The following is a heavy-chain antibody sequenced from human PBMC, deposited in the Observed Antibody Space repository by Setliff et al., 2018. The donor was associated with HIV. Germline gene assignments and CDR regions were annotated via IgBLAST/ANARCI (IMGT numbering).Heavy chain of an antibody. J-gene: IGHJ4*02. V-gene: IGHV4-34*09. D-gene: IGHD2-2*01. CDR1: GGSFSGYY. CDR2: INHSGRT. Sequence: PSETLSLTCAVYGGSFSGYYWSWIRQPPGKGLEWIGEINHSGRTNYNPSLKSRITISLDTSKNQFSLKLRSVTAADTAVYYCARGFDYAQRPPLYYIDYWGQGTLVTVAS. CDR3: ARGFDYAQRPPLYYIDY.